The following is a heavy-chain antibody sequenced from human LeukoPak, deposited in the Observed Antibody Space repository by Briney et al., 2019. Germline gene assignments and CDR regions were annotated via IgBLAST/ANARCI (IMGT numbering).Heavy chain of an antibody. D-gene: IGHD6-6*01. V-gene: IGHV3-23*01. CDR3: ARGYSISSWSLFDF. CDR2: ISGSGGST. CDR1: GFTFSSYA. J-gene: IGHJ4*02. Sequence: PGGSLRLSCAASGFTFSSYAMGWVRQAPGKGLEWVSAISGSGGSTYYADSVKGRFTISRDNSKNTLDLQMNSLRAEDTAVYYCARGYSISSWSLFDFWGQGTLVTVSS.